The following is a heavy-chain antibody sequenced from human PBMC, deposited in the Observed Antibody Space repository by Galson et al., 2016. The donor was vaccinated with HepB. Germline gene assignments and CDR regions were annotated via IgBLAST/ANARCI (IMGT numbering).Heavy chain of an antibody. V-gene: IGHV3-11*06. Sequence: SLRLSCAASGFTFSDYYMSWIRQAPGKGLEWVSYISGSSSYTNYADSVKGRFTISRDNAENSLFLQMNSLRAEDTAVYYCAREAGSAATANPRFDSWGQGVLVTVSS. CDR2: ISGSSSYT. CDR1: GFTFSDYY. CDR3: AREAGSAATANPRFDS. D-gene: IGHD2-21*02. J-gene: IGHJ4*02.